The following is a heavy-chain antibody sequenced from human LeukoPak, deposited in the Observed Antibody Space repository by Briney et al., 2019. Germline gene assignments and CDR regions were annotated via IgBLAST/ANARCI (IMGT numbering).Heavy chain of an antibody. V-gene: IGHV3-7*01. D-gene: IGHD3-3*01. CDR1: GFTFTSYW. Sequence: GGSLRLSCAASGFTFTSYWMSWVRQAPGKGLEWVANIKQDGSEKYYVDSVKGRFTISRDNAKNSLYLQMNSLRAEDTAVYYCARSWSASDRRGPATGEYYFDYWGQGTLVTVSS. CDR3: ARSWSASDRRGPATGEYYFDY. J-gene: IGHJ4*02. CDR2: IKQDGSEK.